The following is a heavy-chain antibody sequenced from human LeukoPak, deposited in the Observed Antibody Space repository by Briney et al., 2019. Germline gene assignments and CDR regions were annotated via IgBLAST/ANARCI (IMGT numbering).Heavy chain of an antibody. CDR1: GFPFNDFA. Sequence: GGPLSLSCAVSGFPFNDFAMSWVRQAPGKGLEWVSTISGGGDNTYFADSVKGRFTISRDNSKNTLFLQMVSLRAEDTAVYYCAKFEGALLGNYYMDVWGKGTTVTVSS. J-gene: IGHJ6*03. CDR3: AKFEGALLGNYYMDV. V-gene: IGHV3-23*01. CDR2: ISGGGDNT.